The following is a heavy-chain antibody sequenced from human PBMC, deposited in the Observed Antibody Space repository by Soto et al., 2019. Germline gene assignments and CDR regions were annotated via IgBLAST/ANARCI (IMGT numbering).Heavy chain of an antibody. CDR1: GFTFSTSW. D-gene: IGHD1-7*01. Sequence: EVQLVEAGGGLVQPGGSLRLSCAASGFTFSTSWIHWVRQAPGKGLVWVSRINDDGGTINYADSVKGRFTISRDNAKNTVYLQMNSLSADDTAVYYCTRGGNYYFDYWGQGTLVTVSS. J-gene: IGHJ4*02. V-gene: IGHV3-74*01. CDR2: INDDGGTI. CDR3: TRGGNYYFDY.